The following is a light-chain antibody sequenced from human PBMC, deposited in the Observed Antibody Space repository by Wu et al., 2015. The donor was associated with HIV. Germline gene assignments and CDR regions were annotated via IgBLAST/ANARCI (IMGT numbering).Light chain of an antibody. J-gene: IGKJ1*01. CDR1: QSISNN. CDR2: GAS. CDR3: QQSNNWPPWT. Sequence: EVVLTQSPATLSVSPGERATLSCRASQSISNNLAWYQQRPGQAPRLVVYGASNRATGIPVRFSGSGSGTEFTLTINSMESEDFAVYYCQQSNNWPPWTFGQGTKVEIK. V-gene: IGKV3-15*01.